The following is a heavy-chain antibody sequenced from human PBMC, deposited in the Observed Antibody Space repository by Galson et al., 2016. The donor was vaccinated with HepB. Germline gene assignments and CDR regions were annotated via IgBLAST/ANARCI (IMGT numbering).Heavy chain of an antibody. CDR1: GFTFSDFG. V-gene: IGHV3-30*18. Sequence: SLRLSCAASGFTFSDFGMNWVRQAPDKGLEWVAVISYGGSNKYYADSVKGRFTISRDNSKNTPYLQMNSLRAEDTAVYYCAKRFSSGWYPAYWGQGTLVTVSS. CDR3: AKRFSSGWYPAY. D-gene: IGHD6-19*01. J-gene: IGHJ4*02. CDR2: ISYGGSNK.